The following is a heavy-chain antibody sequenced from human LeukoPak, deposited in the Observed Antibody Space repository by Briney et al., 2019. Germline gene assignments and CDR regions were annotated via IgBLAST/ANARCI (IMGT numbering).Heavy chain of an antibody. J-gene: IGHJ4*02. CDR3: ARSSDGDYYYYFDY. Sequence: ASVKVSCTASGYTFTSYGISWVRQAPGQGLEWMGWISAYNGNTNYAQKLQGRVTMTTDTSTSTAYMELRSLRSDDTAVYYCARSSDGDYYYYFDYWGQGTLVTVSS. CDR2: ISAYNGNT. V-gene: IGHV1-18*01. CDR1: GYTFTSYG. D-gene: IGHD4-17*01.